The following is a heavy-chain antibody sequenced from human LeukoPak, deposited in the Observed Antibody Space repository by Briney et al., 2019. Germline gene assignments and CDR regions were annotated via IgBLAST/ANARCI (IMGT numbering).Heavy chain of an antibody. CDR2: INHSGST. Sequence: PSETLSLTCAVYGGSFSGYYWSWIRQPPGKGLEWIGEINHSGSTNYNPSLKSRVTISVDTSKNQFSLKLSSVTAADTAVYYCARTTMIVVVTHWGQGTLVTASS. CDR1: GGSFSGYY. V-gene: IGHV4-34*01. CDR3: ARTTMIVVVTH. J-gene: IGHJ4*02. D-gene: IGHD3-22*01.